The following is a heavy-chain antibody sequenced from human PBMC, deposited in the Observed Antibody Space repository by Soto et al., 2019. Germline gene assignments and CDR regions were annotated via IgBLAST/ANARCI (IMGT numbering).Heavy chain of an antibody. CDR2: ISYDGTNK. V-gene: IGHV3-30-3*01. Sequence: PGGSLRLSCAASGFTFSSYAIHWVRQAPGKGLEWVAVISYDGTNKYYADSVKGRFTISRDNSKNTLYLQMNSLRAEDTAVFYCARDPVFDYWGQGTLVTVSS. CDR1: GFTFSSYA. J-gene: IGHJ4*02. CDR3: ARDPVFDY.